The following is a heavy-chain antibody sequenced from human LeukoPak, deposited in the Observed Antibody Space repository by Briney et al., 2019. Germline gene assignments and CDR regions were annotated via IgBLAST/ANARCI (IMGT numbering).Heavy chain of an antibody. D-gene: IGHD3-10*01. CDR2: IYYSGST. V-gene: IGHV4-39*01. CDR1: GGSISSSNYY. Sequence: PSETLSLTCTVSGGSISSSNYYWGWIRQPPGKGLEWIGNIYYSGSTYYNPSLKSRVTISVDTSKNQFSLKLSSVTAADTAVYYCARLLVDLLGSSLRDYYGSAPDYWGQGTLVTVSS. J-gene: IGHJ4*02. CDR3: ARLLVDLLGSSLRDYYGSAPDY.